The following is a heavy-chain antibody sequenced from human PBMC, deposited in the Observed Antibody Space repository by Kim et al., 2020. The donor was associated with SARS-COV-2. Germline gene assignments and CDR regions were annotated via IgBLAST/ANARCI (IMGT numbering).Heavy chain of an antibody. CDR3: AREGGFYYDST. CDR2: IYYSGST. Sequence: SETLSLTCTVSGGSVSSGSYYWSWIRQPPGKGLEWIGYIYYSGSTNYNPSLKSRVTISVDTSKNQFSLKLSSVTAADTAMYYCAREGGFYYDSTWGQGTLVTVSS. J-gene: IGHJ5*02. V-gene: IGHV4-61*01. D-gene: IGHD3-22*01. CDR1: GGSVSSGSYY.